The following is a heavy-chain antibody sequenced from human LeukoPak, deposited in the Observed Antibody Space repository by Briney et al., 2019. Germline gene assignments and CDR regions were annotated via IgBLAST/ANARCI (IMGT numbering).Heavy chain of an antibody. Sequence: GESLKISCNGSGYXFTTYWISWVRQMPGKGLEWMGRVDPSDSYTKYSPSFQGLVTLSADKSISTAYLQWSSLVASDTAMYHCARLNYYGSGSYSHDYWGQGTLVTVSS. J-gene: IGHJ4*02. CDR2: VDPSDSYT. CDR3: ARLNYYGSGSYSHDY. V-gene: IGHV5-10-1*01. D-gene: IGHD3-10*01. CDR1: GYXFTTYW.